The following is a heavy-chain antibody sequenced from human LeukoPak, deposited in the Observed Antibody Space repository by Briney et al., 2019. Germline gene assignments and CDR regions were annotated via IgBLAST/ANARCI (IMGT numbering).Heavy chain of an antibody. J-gene: IGHJ6*02. CDR1: GGTFSSYA. CDR3: AAQNSSSSYYYYGMDV. D-gene: IGHD6-6*01. CDR2: IIPIFGIA. V-gene: IGHV1-69*04. Sequence: SVKVCCKASGGTFSSYAISWVRQAPGQGLEWMGRIIPIFGIANYAQKFQGRVTITADKSTSTAYMELSSLRSEDTAVYYCAAQNSSSSYYYYGMDVWGQGTTVTVSS.